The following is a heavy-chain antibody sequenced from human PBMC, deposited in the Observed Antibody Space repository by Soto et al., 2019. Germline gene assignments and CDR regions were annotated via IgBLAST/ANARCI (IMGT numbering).Heavy chain of an antibody. Sequence: QVQLVQSGDEEKKPGASVKASCKASGYTFTSYAMHWVLQAPGQRLEWMGWINAGNGNTKYSQKFQGRVTITRDTSASTAYMELSSLRSEDTAVYYCARSIVVVTALDYWGQGTLVTVSS. V-gene: IGHV1-3*05. D-gene: IGHD2-21*02. CDR1: GYTFTSYA. CDR2: INAGNGNT. CDR3: ARSIVVVTALDY. J-gene: IGHJ4*02.